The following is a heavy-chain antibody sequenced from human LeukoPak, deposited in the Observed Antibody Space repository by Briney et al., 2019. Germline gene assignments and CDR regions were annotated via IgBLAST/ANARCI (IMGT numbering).Heavy chain of an antibody. CDR2: INTDTGNP. D-gene: IGHD2-8*01. CDR1: GYTFTSYA. CDR3: ARGGMVYALDY. J-gene: IGHJ4*02. Sequence: ASVKVSCKASGYTFTSYAMNWVRQAPGQGLEWMGWINTDTGNPTYAQGFTGRFVFSLDTSVSTAYLQICSLKAEDTAVYYCARGGMVYALDYWGQGTLVTVSS. V-gene: IGHV7-4-1*01.